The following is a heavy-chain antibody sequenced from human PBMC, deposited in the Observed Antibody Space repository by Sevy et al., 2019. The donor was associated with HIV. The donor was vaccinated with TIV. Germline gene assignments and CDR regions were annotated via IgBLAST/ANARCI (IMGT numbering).Heavy chain of an antibody. V-gene: IGHV3-30*12. CDR1: GFIFNNKG. Sequence: GGSLRLSCTVSGFIFNNKGMHWVRQAPGRGLEWVAAIFSDGTTKYYGDSVKGRFTISGDNSKNTLYLQMNSLRVDDTALYYCARESGSDWYLDSWGQGTLVTVSS. D-gene: IGHD2-21*02. CDR2: IFSDGTTK. J-gene: IGHJ4*02. CDR3: ARESGSDWYLDS.